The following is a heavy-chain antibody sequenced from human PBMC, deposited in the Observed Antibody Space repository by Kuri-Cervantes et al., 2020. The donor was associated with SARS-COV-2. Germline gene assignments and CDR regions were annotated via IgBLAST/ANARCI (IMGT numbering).Heavy chain of an antibody. V-gene: IGHV3-48*03. CDR1: GFTFSSYE. D-gene: IGHD2-2*01. CDR3: ARVVIPAALDY. J-gene: IGHJ4*02. Sequence: GGSLRLSCAASGFTFSSYEMNRVRQAPGKGLEWVSYISSSGSTIYYADSVKGRFTISRDNAKNSLYLQMNSLRAEDTAVYYCARVVIPAALDYWGQGTLVTVSS. CDR2: ISSSGSTI.